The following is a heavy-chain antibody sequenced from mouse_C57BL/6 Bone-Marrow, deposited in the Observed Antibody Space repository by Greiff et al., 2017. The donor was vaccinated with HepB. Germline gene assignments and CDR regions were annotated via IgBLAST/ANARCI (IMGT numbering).Heavy chain of an antibody. J-gene: IGHJ2*01. CDR2: ISDGGSYT. Sequence: EVMLVESGGGLVKPGGSLKLSCAASGFTFSSYAMSWVRQTSEKRLEWVATISDGGSYTYYPDNVKGRFTISRDNAKNNLYLQMSHLKSEDTAMYYCARDLFEFDYWGQGTTLTVSS. CDR1: GFTFSSYA. V-gene: IGHV5-4*01. CDR3: ARDLFEFDY.